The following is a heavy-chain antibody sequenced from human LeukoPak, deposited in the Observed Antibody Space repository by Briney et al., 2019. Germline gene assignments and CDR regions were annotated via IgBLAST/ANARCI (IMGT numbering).Heavy chain of an antibody. Sequence: SETLSLTCTVSGGSISGFYWYWLRQPPGEGLEWIGYIYYSGSTNYNPSLKSRVTISVDTSKNQFSLKLSSVTAADTAVYYCARVLYSSGWYRLDYWGQGTLVTVSS. CDR3: ARVLYSSGWYRLDY. D-gene: IGHD6-19*01. J-gene: IGHJ4*02. CDR2: IYYSGST. V-gene: IGHV4-59*08. CDR1: GGSISGFY.